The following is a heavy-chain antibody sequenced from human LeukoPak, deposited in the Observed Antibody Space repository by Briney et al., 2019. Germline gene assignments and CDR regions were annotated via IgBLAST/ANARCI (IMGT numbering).Heavy chain of an antibody. Sequence: SVKVSCKASGGTFSSYAISWVRQAPGQGLEWMGRIIPILGIANYAQKFQGRVTITADKSTSTAYMELSSLRSEDTAVYYCARVRNIVGTGAVPYYFDYWGQGTLVTVSS. D-gene: IGHD1-26*01. J-gene: IGHJ4*02. CDR3: ARVRNIVGTGAVPYYFDY. V-gene: IGHV1-69*04. CDR1: GGTFSSYA. CDR2: IIPILGIA.